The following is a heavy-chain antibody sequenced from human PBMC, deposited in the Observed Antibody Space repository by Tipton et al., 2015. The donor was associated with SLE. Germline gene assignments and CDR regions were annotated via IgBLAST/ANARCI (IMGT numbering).Heavy chain of an antibody. J-gene: IGHJ4*02. CDR2: IYGGGST. CDR3: AREECSGGSCFDF. D-gene: IGHD2-15*01. V-gene: IGHV3-53*05. CDR1: GFTVSSNY. Sequence: SLRLSCAAFGFTVSSNYMSWVRQAPGKGLEWVSVIYGGGSTYYADSVKGRFTISRDNSKNTLYLQMNSLRAEDTAVYFCAREECSGGSCFDFWGQGTLVTVSS.